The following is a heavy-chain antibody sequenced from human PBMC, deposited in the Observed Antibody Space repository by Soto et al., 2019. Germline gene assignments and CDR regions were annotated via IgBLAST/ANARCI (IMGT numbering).Heavy chain of an antibody. J-gene: IGHJ6*02. CDR3: AAAASELQQYYYYYYGMDV. CDR2: ISAYNGNT. CDR1: GYTFTSYG. V-gene: IGHV1-18*01. Sequence: ASVKVSCKASGYTFTSYGISWVRQAPGQGLEWMGWISAYNGNTNYAQKLQGRVTMTTDTSTSTAYMELSSLRSEDTAVYYCAAAASELQQYYYYYYGMDVWGQGTTVTVSS. D-gene: IGHD1-7*01.